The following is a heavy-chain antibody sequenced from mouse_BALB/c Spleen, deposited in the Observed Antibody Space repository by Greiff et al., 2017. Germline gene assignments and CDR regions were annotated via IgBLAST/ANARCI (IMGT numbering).Heavy chain of an antibody. Sequence: EVMLVESGGGLVKPGGSLKLSCAASGFAFSSYDMSWVRQTPEKRLEWVAYISSGGGSTYYPDTVKGRFTISRDNAKNTLYLQMSSLKSEDTAMYYCARYYRYDGDYYAMDYWGQGTSVTVSS. CDR3: ARYYRYDGDYYAMDY. V-gene: IGHV5-12-1*01. D-gene: IGHD2-14*01. CDR2: ISSGGGST. CDR1: GFAFSSYD. J-gene: IGHJ4*01.